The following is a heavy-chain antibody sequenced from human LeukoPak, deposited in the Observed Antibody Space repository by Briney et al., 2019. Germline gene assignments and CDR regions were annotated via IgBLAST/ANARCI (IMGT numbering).Heavy chain of an antibody. Sequence: SETLSLTCTVSGGSISSYYWSWIRQPPGKGLEWIGYIYYSGSTNYNPCLKSRVTISEDTSKNQFSLRLNSVTASDTAVYYCARVGSWNFDLWGRGTLVTVSS. D-gene: IGHD1-26*01. CDR3: ARVGSWNFDL. V-gene: IGHV4-59*12. CDR1: GGSISSYY. CDR2: IYYSGST. J-gene: IGHJ2*01.